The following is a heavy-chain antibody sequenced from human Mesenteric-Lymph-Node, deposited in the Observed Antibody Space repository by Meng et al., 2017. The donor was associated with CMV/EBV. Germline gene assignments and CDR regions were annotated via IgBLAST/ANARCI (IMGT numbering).Heavy chain of an antibody. CDR2: ISSSSTI. D-gene: IGHD2-2*01. J-gene: IGHJ3*02. CDR1: GFTFDDYA. Sequence: GGSLRLSCAASGFTFDDYAMHWVRQAPGKGLEWVSYISSSSTIYYADSVKGRFTISRDNSKNTLYLQMNSLRAEDTAVYYCARDRDCSSTSCYGSAFDIWGQGTMVTVSS. V-gene: IGHV3-69-1*01. CDR3: ARDRDCSSTSCYGSAFDI.